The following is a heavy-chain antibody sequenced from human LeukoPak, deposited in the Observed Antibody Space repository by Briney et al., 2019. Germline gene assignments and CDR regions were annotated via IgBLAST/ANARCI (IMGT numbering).Heavy chain of an antibody. D-gene: IGHD6-6*01. CDR3: ARATRYTSSLDY. V-gene: IGHV4-34*01. J-gene: IGHJ4*02. CDR2: INHSGST. Sequence: SETLSLTCAVYGGSFSGYYWSWIRQPPGKGLEWIGEINHSGSTNYNPSLKSRVTISVDTSKNQFSLKLSSVTAADTAVYYCARATRYTSSLDYWGQGTLVTVSS. CDR1: GGSFSGYY.